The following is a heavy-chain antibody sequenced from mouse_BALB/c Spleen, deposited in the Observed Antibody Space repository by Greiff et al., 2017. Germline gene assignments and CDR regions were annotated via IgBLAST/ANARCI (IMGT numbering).Heavy chain of an antibody. D-gene: IGHD2-3*01. CDR1: GYTFTSYW. J-gene: IGHJ4*01. CDR3: ARGWVIRVMDY. V-gene: IGHV1-69*02. CDR2: IDPSDSYT. Sequence: QVQLQQPGAELVKPGASVKLSCKASGYTFTSYWMHWVKQRPGQGLEWIGDIDPSDSYTNYNQKFKGKATLTVDKSSSTVYMQLSSLTSEDSAVYYCARGWVIRVMDYWGQGTSVTVSS.